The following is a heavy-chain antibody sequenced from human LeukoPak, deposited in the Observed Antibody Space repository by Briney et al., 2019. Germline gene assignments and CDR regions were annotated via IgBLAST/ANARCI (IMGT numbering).Heavy chain of an antibody. Sequence: SETLSLICTVSGGSISSYYWSWIRQPAGKGLEWIGRIYTSGSTNYNPSLKSRVTMSVDTSKNQFSLKLSSVTAADTAVYYCARDRYDYVPGAYFDYWGQGTLVTVSS. D-gene: IGHD3-16*01. CDR2: IYTSGST. CDR3: ARDRYDYVPGAYFDY. V-gene: IGHV4-4*07. CDR1: GGSISSYY. J-gene: IGHJ4*02.